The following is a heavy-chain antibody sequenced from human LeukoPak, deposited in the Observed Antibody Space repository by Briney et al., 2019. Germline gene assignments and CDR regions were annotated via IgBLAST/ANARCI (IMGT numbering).Heavy chain of an antibody. Sequence: SETLSLTCTVSGGSVSNNNYYWSWIRQPPGKGLEWIGYIYFSGSTNYNPSLKSRVTISVDTSKNQFSLKLSSVTAADTAVYYCAREGDSSGYYRDCAFDIWGQGTMVTVSS. CDR3: AREGDSSGYYRDCAFDI. D-gene: IGHD3-22*01. CDR2: IYFSGST. V-gene: IGHV4-61*01. CDR1: GGSVSNNNYY. J-gene: IGHJ3*02.